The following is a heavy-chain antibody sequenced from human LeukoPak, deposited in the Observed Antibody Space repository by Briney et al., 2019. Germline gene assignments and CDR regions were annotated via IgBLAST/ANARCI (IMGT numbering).Heavy chain of an antibody. D-gene: IGHD4-11*01. Sequence: PGGSLRLSCAASGFTFSRFSMNWVRQAPGKGLEWVSPISSSSSYIYYADSVKGRFTISRDNAKNSLYLQMNSLRAEDAAVYYCARDQGYSNDVGHFDHWGQGTLVTVSS. V-gene: IGHV3-21*01. CDR1: GFTFSRFS. J-gene: IGHJ4*02. CDR3: ARDQGYSNDVGHFDH. CDR2: ISSSSSYI.